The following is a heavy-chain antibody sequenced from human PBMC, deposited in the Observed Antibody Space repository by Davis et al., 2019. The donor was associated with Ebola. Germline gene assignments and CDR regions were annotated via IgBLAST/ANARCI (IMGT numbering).Heavy chain of an antibody. CDR1: GGSFSGYY. D-gene: IGHD3-16*01. CDR3: ARVFGAYTYGMDV. V-gene: IGHV4-34*01. J-gene: IGHJ6*02. Sequence: SETLSPTFAVYGGSFSGYYWSWIRQPPGKGLEWTGEINHSGSTNYNPSLKSRVTISVDTSKNQFSLKLSSVTAADTAVYYCARVFGAYTYGMDVWGQGTTVTVSS. CDR2: INHSGST.